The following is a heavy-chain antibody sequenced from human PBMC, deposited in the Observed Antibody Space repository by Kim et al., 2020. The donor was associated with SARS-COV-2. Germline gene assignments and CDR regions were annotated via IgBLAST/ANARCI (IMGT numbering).Heavy chain of an antibody. D-gene: IGHD3-22*01. CDR3: ARAGGYYYDSSGYLLGRPRKNWFDP. Sequence: ASVKVSCKASGYTFTSYGISWVRQAPGQGLEWMGWISAYNGNTNYAQKLQGRVTMTTDTSTSTAYMELRSLRSDDTAVYYCARAGGYYYDSSGYLLGRPRKNWFDPWGQGTLVTVSS. CDR2: ISAYNGNT. V-gene: IGHV1-18*01. J-gene: IGHJ5*02. CDR1: GYTFTSYG.